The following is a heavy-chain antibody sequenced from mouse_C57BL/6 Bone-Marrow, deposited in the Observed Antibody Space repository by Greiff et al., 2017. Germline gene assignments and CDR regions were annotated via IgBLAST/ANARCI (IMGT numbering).Heavy chain of an antibody. CDR3: ARRNWDGAMDD. CDR2: IHPNSGST. V-gene: IGHV1-64*01. D-gene: IGHD4-1*01. Sequence: QVQLKQPGAELVKPGASVKLSCKASGYTFTSYWMHWVKQRPGQGLEWIGMIHPNSGSTNYNEKFKSKATLTVDKSSSTSYMQLSSLTSEDSAVYYCARRNWDGAMDDWGQGTSVTVSS. CDR1: GYTFTSYW. J-gene: IGHJ4*01.